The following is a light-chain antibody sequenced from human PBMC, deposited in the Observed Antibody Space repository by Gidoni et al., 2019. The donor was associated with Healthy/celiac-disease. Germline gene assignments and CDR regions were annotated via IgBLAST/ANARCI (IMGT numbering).Light chain of an antibody. Sequence: EIVLTQSPATLSFFPGDRATLACRASQSVSSYLAWYQQKPGQAPRLLIYDASNRATGIPARFSGSGSGTDFTLTISSLEPEDFAVYYCQQRSNWVTFGGGTKVEIK. CDR3: QQRSNWVT. CDR1: QSVSSY. J-gene: IGKJ4*01. CDR2: DAS. V-gene: IGKV3-11*01.